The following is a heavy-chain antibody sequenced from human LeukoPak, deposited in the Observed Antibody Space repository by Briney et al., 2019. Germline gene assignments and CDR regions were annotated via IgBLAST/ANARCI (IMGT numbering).Heavy chain of an antibody. CDR3: ARGDVGDYASSFDY. V-gene: IGHV3-30*04. J-gene: IGHJ4*02. Sequence: GGSLRLSCAASGFAFSSYAMHWVRQAPGKGLEWVAVISYNGNIKHYADSVKGRFTISRDKSKNTMYLEVNSLRAEDTAVYYCARGDVGDYASSFDYWGQGTLVTVSS. CDR2: ISYNGNIK. CDR1: GFAFSSYA. D-gene: IGHD4-17*01.